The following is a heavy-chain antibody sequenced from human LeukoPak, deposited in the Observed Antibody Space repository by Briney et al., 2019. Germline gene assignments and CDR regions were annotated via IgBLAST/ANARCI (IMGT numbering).Heavy chain of an antibody. Sequence: GASVKVSCKASGYTFTSYDINWVRQATGQGLEWMGWMNPSSGNTGYAQKFQGRVTITRNTSISTAYMELSSLRSEDTAVYYCARAPNIVPWFDPWGQGTLVTVSS. D-gene: IGHD2-2*01. V-gene: IGHV1-8*03. CDR1: GYTFTSYD. CDR3: ARAPNIVPWFDP. CDR2: MNPSSGNT. J-gene: IGHJ5*02.